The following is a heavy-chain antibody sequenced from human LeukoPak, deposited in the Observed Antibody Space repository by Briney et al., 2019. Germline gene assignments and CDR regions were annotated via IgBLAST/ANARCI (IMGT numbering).Heavy chain of an antibody. CDR2: ISGSGGRI. D-gene: IGHD5-24*01. CDR3: AKDRLRWLLRSLDY. Sequence: GGSLRLSCAASGFTFSSYAMSWVRQAPGKGLELVSAISGSGGRIYYADSGKGRFTLATDNYKNTLYLQMNSLRGEDAAVYYCAKDRLRWLLRSLDYWGQGTLVTVSS. J-gene: IGHJ4*02. V-gene: IGHV3-23*01. CDR1: GFTFSSYA.